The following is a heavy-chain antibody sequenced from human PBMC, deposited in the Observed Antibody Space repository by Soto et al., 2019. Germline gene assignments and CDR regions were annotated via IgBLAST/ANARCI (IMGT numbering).Heavy chain of an antibody. CDR1: GFTFSSYA. Sequence: PGGSLRLSCAASGFTFSSYAMSWVRQAPGKGLEWVSAISGSGGSTYYADSVRGRFTISRDNSKNTLYLQMNSLRAEDTAVYYCAKAHRQLVSLSYFDYWGQGTLVTVSS. D-gene: IGHD6-6*01. CDR3: AKAHRQLVSLSYFDY. J-gene: IGHJ4*02. V-gene: IGHV3-23*01. CDR2: ISGSGGST.